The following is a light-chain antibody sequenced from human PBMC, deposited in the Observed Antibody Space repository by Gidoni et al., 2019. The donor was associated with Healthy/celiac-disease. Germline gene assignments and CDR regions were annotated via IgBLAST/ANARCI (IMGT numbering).Light chain of an antibody. V-gene: IGKV3-11*01. CDR3: QQRSNWLT. CDR1: QSVSSY. CDR2: DAS. Sequence: IVLPQSPATLSLSPGERATPACRASQSVSSYLAWYQQKPGQAPRLLIYDASNRATGIPARFSGSGSGTDFTLTISSLEPEDFAVYYCQQRSNWLTFGGGTKVEIK. J-gene: IGKJ4*01.